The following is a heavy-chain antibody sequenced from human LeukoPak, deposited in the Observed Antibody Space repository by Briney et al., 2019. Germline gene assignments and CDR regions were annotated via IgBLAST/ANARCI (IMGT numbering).Heavy chain of an antibody. CDR1: GFTVINNY. CDR2: IYKGGST. Sequence: GGLRLSFIASGFTVINNYMSWVRRAPGQGREGVWVIYKGGSTYYTDSVKGGFTISRDNSKNTLYLQMNSLRAEDTAVYYCARGDVRFDPWGQGTLVTVSS. J-gene: IGHJ5*02. V-gene: IGHV3-66*02. D-gene: IGHD3-10*01. CDR3: ARGDVRFDP.